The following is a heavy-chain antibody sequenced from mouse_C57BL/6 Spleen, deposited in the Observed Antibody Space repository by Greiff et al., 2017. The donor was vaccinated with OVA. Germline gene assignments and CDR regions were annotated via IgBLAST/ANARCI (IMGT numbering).Heavy chain of an antibody. CDR3: ARSGNWDNAWFAY. D-gene: IGHD4-1*01. V-gene: IGHV1-55*01. CDR1: GYTFTSYW. CDR2: IYPGSGST. J-gene: IGHJ3*01. Sequence: QVQLQQPGAELVKPGASVKMSCKASGYTFTSYWITWVKQRPGQGLEWIGDIYPGSGSTNYNEKFKSKATLTVDTSSSTAYMQLSSLTSEDSAVYYCARSGNWDNAWFAYWGQGTLVTVSA.